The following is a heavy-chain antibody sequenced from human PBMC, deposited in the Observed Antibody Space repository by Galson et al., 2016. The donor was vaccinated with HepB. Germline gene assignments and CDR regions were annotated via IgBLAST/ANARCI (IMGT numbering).Heavy chain of an antibody. Sequence: SETLSLTCIVSGDSVISYYWNWVRQSPGRGLEWIGYIDYSDSSNHNPSLKGRVSISIDMSKNQFSLKLSSVSAADTAVYYCARTSTRPYYFDSWGQGTLVTVAS. CDR1: GDSVISYY. CDR2: IDYSDSS. CDR3: ARTSTRPYYFDS. V-gene: IGHV4-59*08. J-gene: IGHJ4*02.